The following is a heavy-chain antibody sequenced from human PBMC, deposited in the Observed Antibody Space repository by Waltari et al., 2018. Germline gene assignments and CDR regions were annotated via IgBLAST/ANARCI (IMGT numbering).Heavy chain of an antibody. D-gene: IGHD2-21*01. V-gene: IGHV1-69*09. J-gene: IGHJ3*02. CDR1: GGTFSSYA. CDR3: ARALRHTPAFDI. CDR2: IIPILGIA. Sequence: QVQLVQSGAEVKKPGSSVKVSCKASGGTFSSYAISWVRQAPGQGLEWMGRIIPILGIANYAQKFQGRVTITADKSTSTAYMELSSLRSEDTAVYYCARALRHTPAFDIWGQGTMVTVSS.